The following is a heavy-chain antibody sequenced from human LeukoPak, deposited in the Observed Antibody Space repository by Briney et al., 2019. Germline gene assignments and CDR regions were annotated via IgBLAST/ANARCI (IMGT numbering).Heavy chain of an antibody. J-gene: IGHJ5*02. CDR3: AVSNGGYGP. D-gene: IGHD5-12*01. CDR1: AFNFTAYW. Sequence: GGSLRLSCASSAFNFTAYWMHWVRQDPRQGLLWVARINSDGTTTNYANSVKGRFTISRDNAKNTLFLQMNSLRAEDTAVYFCAVSNGGYGPWGQGALVTVSS. V-gene: IGHV3-74*01. CDR2: INSDGTTT.